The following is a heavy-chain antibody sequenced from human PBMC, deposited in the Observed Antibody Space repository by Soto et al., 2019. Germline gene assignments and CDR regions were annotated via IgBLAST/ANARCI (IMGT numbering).Heavy chain of an antibody. J-gene: IGHJ5*02. CDR3: ARVPRGWLQLSGIWFDP. CDR1: GGSISSSSYY. D-gene: IGHD5-12*01. Sequence: SETLSLTCTVSGGSISSSSYYWGWIRQPPGKGLEWIGSIYYSGSTYYNPSLRSRVTISVDTSKNQFSLKLSSVTAADTAVYYCARVPRGWLQLSGIWFDPWGQGTLVTVSS. CDR2: IYYSGST. V-gene: IGHV4-39*01.